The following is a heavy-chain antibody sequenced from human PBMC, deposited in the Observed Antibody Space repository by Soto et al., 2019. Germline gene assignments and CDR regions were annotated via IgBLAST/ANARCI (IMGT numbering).Heavy chain of an antibody. V-gene: IGHV4-39*01. J-gene: IGHJ5*02. CDR3: ASQENYYDSSGLNWFDP. CDR1: GGSISSSSYY. D-gene: IGHD3-22*01. Sequence: TSETLSLTCTVSGGSISSSSYYWGWIRQPPGKGLEWIGSIYYSGSTYYNPSLKSRVTISVDTSKNQFSLKLSSVTAADTAVYYCASQENYYDSSGLNWFDPWGQGTLVTVSS. CDR2: IYYSGST.